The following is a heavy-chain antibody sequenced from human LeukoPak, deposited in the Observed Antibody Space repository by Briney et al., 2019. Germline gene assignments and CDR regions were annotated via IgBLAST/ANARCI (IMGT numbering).Heavy chain of an antibody. CDR3: ARGLNYYDSSGLGY. V-gene: IGHV4-59*01. Sequence: SETLSLTCTVSGGSISSYYWSWIRQPPGKGLEWIGYIYYSGRTNYNPSLKSRVTISVDTSKNQFSLKLSSVTAADTAVYYCARGLNYYDSSGLGYWGQGTLVTVSS. CDR2: IYYSGRT. CDR1: GGSISSYY. D-gene: IGHD3-22*01. J-gene: IGHJ4*02.